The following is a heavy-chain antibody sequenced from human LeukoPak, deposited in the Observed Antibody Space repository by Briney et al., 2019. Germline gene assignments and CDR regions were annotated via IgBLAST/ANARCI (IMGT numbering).Heavy chain of an antibody. Sequence: SETLSLTCTVSGGSISSYYWGWIRQPPGKGLEWIGYIYYSGSTNYNPSLKSRVTISVDTSKNQFSLKLSSVTAADTAVYYCARGYYDFWSGYYYYYYMDVWGKGTTVTVSS. D-gene: IGHD3-3*01. J-gene: IGHJ6*03. CDR2: IYYSGST. V-gene: IGHV4-59*01. CDR3: ARGYYDFWSGYYYYYYMDV. CDR1: GGSISSYY.